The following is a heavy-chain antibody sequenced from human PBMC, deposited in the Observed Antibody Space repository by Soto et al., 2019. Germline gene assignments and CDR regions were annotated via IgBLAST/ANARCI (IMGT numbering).Heavy chain of an antibody. CDR1: GYSFTSYW. V-gene: IGHV5-51*01. CDR2: IYPGDSDT. Sequence: GEAMKISCKGSGYSFTSYWIGWVRQMPGKGLEWMGIIYPGDSDTRYSPSFQGQVTISADKSISTAYLQWSSLKASDTAMYYCARLPYYYDSSGYYYEPPLYFHYRDQATLGNLSS. CDR3: ARLPYYYDSSGYYYEPPLYFHY. D-gene: IGHD3-22*01. J-gene: IGHJ4*02.